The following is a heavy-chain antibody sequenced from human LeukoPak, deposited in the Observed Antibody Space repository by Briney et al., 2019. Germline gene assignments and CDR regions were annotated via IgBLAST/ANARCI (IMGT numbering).Heavy chain of an antibody. J-gene: IGHJ6*02. Sequence: QGVEWRGGXNPNSGGTNYAQKFQGRVTMTRDTSISTAYMELSRLGSDDTAVYYCARWIRIAVAGLGMDVWGQGTTVTVSS. CDR2: XNPNSGGT. V-gene: IGHV1-2*02. D-gene: IGHD6-19*01. CDR3: ARWIRIAVAGLGMDV.